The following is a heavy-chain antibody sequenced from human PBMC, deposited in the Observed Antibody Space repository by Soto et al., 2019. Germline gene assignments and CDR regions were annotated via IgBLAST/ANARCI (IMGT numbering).Heavy chain of an antibody. V-gene: IGHV2-5*02. CDR1: GFSLSTSGVG. D-gene: IGHD3-3*01. CDR2: IYWDDEK. CDR3: AHRVLRTVFGLVTTTAIYFDF. Sequence: SGPTLVNPTETLTLTCTFSGFSLSTSGVGVGWIRQSPGKAPEWLALIYWDDEKRYSASLKSRLTISKDTSKSQVVLTMANLDPADTATYHCAHRVLRTVFGLVTTTAIYFDFWGQGNPVTVSS. J-gene: IGHJ4*02.